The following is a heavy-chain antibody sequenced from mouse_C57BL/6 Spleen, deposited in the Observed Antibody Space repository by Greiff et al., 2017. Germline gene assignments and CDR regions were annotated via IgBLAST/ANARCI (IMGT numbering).Heavy chain of an antibody. CDR2: IRNKGNGYTN. V-gene: IGHV7-3*01. J-gene: IGHJ2*01. Sequence: EVHLVESGGGLVQPGGSLSLSCAASGFTFTDYYMSWVRQPPGKALEWLGFIRNKGNGYTNEYSASVQGRFTISRDNSQSILYLQKKALRAEDSATYYCARSTTTTVVYDYWGQGTTLTVSS. CDR3: ARSTTTTVVYDY. D-gene: IGHD1-1*01. CDR1: GFTFTDYY.